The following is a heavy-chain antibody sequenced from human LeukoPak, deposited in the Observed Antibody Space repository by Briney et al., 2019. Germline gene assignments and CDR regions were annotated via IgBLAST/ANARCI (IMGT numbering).Heavy chain of an antibody. CDR1: GFTFSSYS. CDR3: ARADTVAYFFDY. J-gene: IGHJ4*02. D-gene: IGHD5-18*01. V-gene: IGHV3-21*01. CDR2: ISSSSSYI. Sequence: GGSLRLSCAASGFTFSSYSMNWVRQAPGKGLEWVSSISSSSSYIYYADSVKGRFTISRDNAKNSLYLQMNSLRAEDTAVYYCARADTVAYFFDYWGQGTLVTVSS.